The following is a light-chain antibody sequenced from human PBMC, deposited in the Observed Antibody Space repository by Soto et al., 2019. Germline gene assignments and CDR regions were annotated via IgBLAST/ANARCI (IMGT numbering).Light chain of an antibody. J-gene: IGLJ1*01. CDR2: EDT. CDR3: CSYAGSSTYV. V-gene: IGLV2-23*01. CDR1: GRDVGIYNL. Sequence: QSALAQPASVSVSPGQSITISCSGTGRDVGIYNLVSWYQLHPGKVPKLIIYEDTKRPSGISSRFSGSESGITAFLTISGLQAEDEADYYCCSYAGSSTYVFGTGTKVTVL.